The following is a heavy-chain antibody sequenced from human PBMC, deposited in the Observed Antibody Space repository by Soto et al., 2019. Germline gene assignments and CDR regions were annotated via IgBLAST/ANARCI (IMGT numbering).Heavy chain of an antibody. Sequence: QVQLLESGGGLVKPGGSLRLSCAASGFTFSEYYMSWIRQAPGKGLEWVSYISSSGSTIYYEDSVKGRFTISRDNAKNSLNLHSNRQRAEETAVYYCARDIPAADAFDIWGQGTMVTVSS. J-gene: IGHJ3*02. CDR3: ARDIPAADAFDI. V-gene: IGHV3-11*01. CDR2: ISSSGSTI. D-gene: IGHD2-2*01. CDR1: GFTFSEYY.